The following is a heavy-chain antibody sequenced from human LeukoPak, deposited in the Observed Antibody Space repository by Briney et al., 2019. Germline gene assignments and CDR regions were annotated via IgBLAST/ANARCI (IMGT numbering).Heavy chain of an antibody. J-gene: IGHJ6*03. V-gene: IGHV3-13*01. Sequence: GGSPRLSCAASGFTFSTYDMHWVRQVSGKGLEWVSSIGTIGDTFYPGSVKGRFTISRENAKNSLYLQMSGLRAGDTAVYYCARATVIGNAPVPGYMDVWGKGTTVTVSS. CDR2: IGTIGDT. CDR3: ARATVIGNAPVPGYMDV. D-gene: IGHD2-21*01. CDR1: GFTFSTYD.